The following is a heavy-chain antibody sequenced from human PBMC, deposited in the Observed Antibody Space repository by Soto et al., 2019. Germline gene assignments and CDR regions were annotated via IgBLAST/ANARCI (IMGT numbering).Heavy chain of an antibody. D-gene: IGHD5-18*01. Sequence: GESLKISCKASGYDFSTHWIGWVRHMPGKGLQWMAIIYPSDSDTKYSPSFQGHVTISVDKSISTAYLQWSGLQASDSAMYYCATGYNYYYYGMDVWGQGTTVTVSS. CDR2: IYPSDSDT. J-gene: IGHJ6*02. V-gene: IGHV5-51*01. CDR1: GYDFSTHW. CDR3: ATGYNYYYYGMDV.